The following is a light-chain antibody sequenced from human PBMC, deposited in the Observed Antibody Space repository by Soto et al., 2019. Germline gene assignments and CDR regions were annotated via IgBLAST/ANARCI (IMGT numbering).Light chain of an antibody. V-gene: IGLV1-44*01. J-gene: IGLJ2*01. CDR3: ASWDDSLNGPT. CDR2: SNN. Sequence: QLVLTQPPSASGTPGQRVTISCSGSNSNIGSTTVNWYQQLPGTTPKLLIYSNNQRPSGVPDRFSASKSGTSASLAISGLQSEDEADYDCASWDDSLNGPTFGGGTKLTVL. CDR1: NSNIGSTT.